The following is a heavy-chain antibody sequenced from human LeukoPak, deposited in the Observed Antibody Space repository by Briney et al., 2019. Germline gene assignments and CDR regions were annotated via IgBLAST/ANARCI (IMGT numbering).Heavy chain of an antibody. CDR2: IGISSGNT. V-gene: IGHV3-48*01. Sequence: GGSLRLSCAASGFTFSAYSMNWVRQAPGKGLEWISYIGISSGNTKYADSVKGRFTISGDKAKNSLYLQMNSLRVEDTAVYYCAGDYKYAFDNWGQGTLVTVSS. J-gene: IGHJ4*02. D-gene: IGHD5-24*01. CDR3: AGDYKYAFDN. CDR1: GFTFSAYS.